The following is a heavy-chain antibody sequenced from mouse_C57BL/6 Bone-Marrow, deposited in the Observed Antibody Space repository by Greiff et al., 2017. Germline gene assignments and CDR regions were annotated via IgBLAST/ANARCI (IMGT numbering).Heavy chain of an antibody. V-gene: IGHV1-15*01. CDR3: TKGLRSYYFDY. J-gene: IGHJ2*01. Sequence: VQLQQSGAELVRPGASVTLSCKASGYTFTDYEMHWVKQTPVHGLEWIGAIDPETGGTAYNQKFKGKAILTAGKSSSTAYMELRSLTSEDSAVYYCTKGLRSYYFDYWGQGTTLTVSS. D-gene: IGHD3-2*02. CDR2: IDPETGGT. CDR1: GYTFTDYE.